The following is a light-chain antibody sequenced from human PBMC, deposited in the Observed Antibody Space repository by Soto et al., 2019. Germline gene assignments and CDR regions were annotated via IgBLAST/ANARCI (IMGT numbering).Light chain of an antibody. CDR3: NSFTTSSTYA. Sequence: QSALTQPASVSGSPGQSISISCTGTTSVVGRYNYVSWYQQHPGKAPKLMIYDVSYRPSWVSNRFSGSKSGITASLTISGLQAEDEADYYCNSFTTSSTYAFGTGTKVPVL. CDR1: TSVVGRYNY. V-gene: IGLV2-14*03. J-gene: IGLJ1*01. CDR2: DVS.